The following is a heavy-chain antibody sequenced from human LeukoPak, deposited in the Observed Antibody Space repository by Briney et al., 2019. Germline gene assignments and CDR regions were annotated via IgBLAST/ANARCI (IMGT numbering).Heavy chain of an antibody. J-gene: IGHJ4*02. CDR3: ARGSFYGDYPDY. Sequence: PGGSLRLSCAASGFIFSSYNMNWVRQAPGKGLEWVSYISSRSTTIYYADSVKGRFTISRDNAKNSLYPQMNSLRVEDTGVYYCARGSFYGDYPDYWGQGTLVTVSS. CDR1: GFIFSSYN. D-gene: IGHD4-17*01. V-gene: IGHV3-48*01. CDR2: ISSRSTTI.